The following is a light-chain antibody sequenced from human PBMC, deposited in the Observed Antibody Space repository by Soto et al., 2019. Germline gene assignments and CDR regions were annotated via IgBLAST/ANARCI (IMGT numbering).Light chain of an antibody. J-gene: IGKJ1*01. CDR1: QSISSW. CDR2: KAS. V-gene: IGKV1-5*03. Sequence: DIQMTQSPSTLSASVGDRVTITCRASQSISSWLAWYQQKPGKAPKLLIYKASSLESGVPSRFSGCGSGTEFTLTISSLQPDDFATYYCQQYHNYAPWTFGQGTKVEIK. CDR3: QQYHNYAPWT.